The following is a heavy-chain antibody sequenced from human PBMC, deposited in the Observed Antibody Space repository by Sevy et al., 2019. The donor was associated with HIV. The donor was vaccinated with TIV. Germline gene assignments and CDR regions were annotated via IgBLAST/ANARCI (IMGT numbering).Heavy chain of an antibody. J-gene: IGHJ5*02. Sequence: SETLSLTCTVSGGSVRSSSYYWAWIRQLPGKGLECIWTIYYTGTASYIPSLKSRLTISVDKSKNQLSLKLSSVTAADTATYYCARQEYSSSPFDPWGQGALVTVSS. D-gene: IGHD6-13*01. CDR1: GGSVRSSSYY. V-gene: IGHV4-39*01. CDR3: ARQEYSSSPFDP. CDR2: IYYTGTA.